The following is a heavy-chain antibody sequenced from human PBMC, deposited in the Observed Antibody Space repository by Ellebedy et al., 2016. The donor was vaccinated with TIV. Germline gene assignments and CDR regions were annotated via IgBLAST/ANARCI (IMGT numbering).Heavy chain of an antibody. D-gene: IGHD3-22*01. V-gene: IGHV4-4*02. J-gene: IGHJ6*02. CDR2: IYHSGST. CDR1: GGSISSGKW. Sequence: SETLSLTXAVSGGSISSGKWWSWVRQPPGKGLEWIGRIYHSGSTSYNPSLKSRVTISGVTSKNQFSLKLSSVTAADTAVYYCARDRMYYYDSSGSYSYYGMDVWGQGTTVTVSS. CDR3: ARDRMYYYDSSGSYSYYGMDV.